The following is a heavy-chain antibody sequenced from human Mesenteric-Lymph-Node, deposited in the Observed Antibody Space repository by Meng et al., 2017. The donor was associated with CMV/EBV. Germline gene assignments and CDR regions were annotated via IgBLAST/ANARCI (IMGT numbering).Heavy chain of an antibody. CDR3: ARERQGFFDY. CDR1: GGSMNNYY. CDR2: IYHSGST. J-gene: IGHJ4*02. V-gene: IGHV4-38-2*02. Sequence: GSLRLSCTVSGGSMNNYYWSWIRQPPGKGLEWIGSIYHSGSTYYNPSLKSRVTISVDTSKNQFSLKLSSVTAADTAVYYCARERQGFFDYWGQGTLVTVSS.